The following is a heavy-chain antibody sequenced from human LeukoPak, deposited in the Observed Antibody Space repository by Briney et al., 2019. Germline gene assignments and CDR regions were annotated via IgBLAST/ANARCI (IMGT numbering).Heavy chain of an antibody. CDR3: ARGGWNKFDY. J-gene: IGHJ4*02. Sequence: SETLSLTCTVSGGSLSDYYWTWVRQPPGKGLEWIGYIYYSGSTNYKPSLKSRVTISVDTSKNQFSLKLSSVTAADTAVYYCARGGWNKFDYWGQGTLVTVSS. CDR1: GGSLSDYY. CDR2: IYYSGST. D-gene: IGHD3-22*01. V-gene: IGHV4-59*01.